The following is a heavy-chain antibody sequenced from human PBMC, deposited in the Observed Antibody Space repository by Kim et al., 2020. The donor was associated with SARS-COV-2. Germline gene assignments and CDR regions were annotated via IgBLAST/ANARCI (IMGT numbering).Heavy chain of an antibody. V-gene: IGHV4-59*08. Sequence: KVRVTRSVDTSKNQFSLKLSSVTAADTAVYYCARQSRYCSSTSCSGFDPWGQGTLVTVSS. CDR3: ARQSRYCSSTSCSGFDP. J-gene: IGHJ5*02. D-gene: IGHD2-2*01.